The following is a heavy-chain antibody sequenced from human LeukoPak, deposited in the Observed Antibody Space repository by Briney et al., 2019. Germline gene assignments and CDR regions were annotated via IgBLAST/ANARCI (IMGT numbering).Heavy chain of an antibody. V-gene: IGHV1-18*01. J-gene: IGHJ4*02. D-gene: IGHD3-22*01. CDR2: ISRYNGYT. Sequence: ASVKVSCKASGYTFTSYGISWVRQAPGQGLEWMGWISRYNGYTNYAQKLQGRVTMTPDTSTSTAYMELRSLRSDDTAVYYCARDYYDISGYYYLDYWGQGTLVTVSS. CDR1: GYTFTSYG. CDR3: ARDYYDISGYYYLDY.